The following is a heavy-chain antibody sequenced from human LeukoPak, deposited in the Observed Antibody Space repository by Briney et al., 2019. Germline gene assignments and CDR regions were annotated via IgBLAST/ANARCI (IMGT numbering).Heavy chain of an antibody. J-gene: IGHJ2*01. CDR1: GFTFSGYS. D-gene: IGHD2-21*01. V-gene: IGHV3-48*04. CDR2: ISSPSSTI. CDR3: ARAYLLPSIPYWYFDL. Sequence: GGSLRLSCAASGFTFSGYSMNWVRQAPGKGLEWLSYISSPSSTIYYADSVRGRFTISRDNAKNSLYLQMSSLRVEDAAIYYCARAYLLPSIPYWYFDLWGRGTLVTVSS.